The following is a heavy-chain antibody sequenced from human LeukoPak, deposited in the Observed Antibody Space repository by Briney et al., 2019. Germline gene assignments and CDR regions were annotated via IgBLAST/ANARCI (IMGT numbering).Heavy chain of an antibody. Sequence: GGSLRLSCASSGFTFSSNWMSWVRQAPGKGLEWVASIKQGGSEKYYVDSVKGRFTISRDNAKNSLYLQMNSLRVEDTAMYYCAKDRRITIFGVVTVWGQGALVTVSS. CDR2: IKQGGSEK. CDR1: GFTFSSNW. CDR3: AKDRRITIFGVVTV. J-gene: IGHJ4*02. V-gene: IGHV3-7*01. D-gene: IGHD3-3*01.